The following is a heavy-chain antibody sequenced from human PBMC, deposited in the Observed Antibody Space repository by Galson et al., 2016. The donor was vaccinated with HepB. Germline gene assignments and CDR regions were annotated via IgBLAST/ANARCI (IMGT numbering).Heavy chain of an antibody. Sequence: SLRLSCAASGLTFSNYWMNWVRQAPGKGLEWVANIKHDGSEIYHVDSVRGRFTISRDNAKNSLYLQMHSLRVEDTAVYYCARVVPAAIASHFDFWGQGTLVTVSS. J-gene: IGHJ4*02. D-gene: IGHD2-2*01. CDR3: ARVVPAAIASHFDF. CDR2: IKHDGSEI. V-gene: IGHV3-7*05. CDR1: GLTFSNYW.